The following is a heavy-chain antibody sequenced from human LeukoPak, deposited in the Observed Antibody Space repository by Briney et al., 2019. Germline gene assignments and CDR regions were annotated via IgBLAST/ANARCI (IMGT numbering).Heavy chain of an antibody. D-gene: IGHD3-10*01. CDR3: ARGGYYYGSGSFEDDAFDI. CDR2: IYYSGST. Sequence: SETLSLTCTVSGGSISSGSYYWGWIRQPPGKGLEWIGSIYYSGSTYYNPSLKSRVTISVDTSKNQFSLKLSSVTAADTAVYYCARGGYYYGSGSFEDDAFDIWGQGTMVTVSS. CDR1: GGSISSGSYY. J-gene: IGHJ3*02. V-gene: IGHV4-39*07.